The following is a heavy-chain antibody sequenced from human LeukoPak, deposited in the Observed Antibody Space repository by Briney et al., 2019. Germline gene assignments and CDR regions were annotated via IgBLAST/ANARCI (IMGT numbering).Heavy chain of an antibody. Sequence: GGSLRLSCAASEFTFSTYAMHWVRQAPGKGLEWVSAISGSGGSTYYADSVKGRLTISRDNSKNTLYLQMNSLRAEDTAVYYCAKDGGLVDNSSSGYWGQGTLVTVSS. CDR1: EFTFSTYA. CDR3: AKDGGLVDNSSSGY. D-gene: IGHD6-6*01. J-gene: IGHJ4*02. V-gene: IGHV3-23*01. CDR2: ISGSGGST.